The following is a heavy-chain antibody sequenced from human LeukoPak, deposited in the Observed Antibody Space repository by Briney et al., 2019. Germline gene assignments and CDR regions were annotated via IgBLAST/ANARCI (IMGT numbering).Heavy chain of an antibody. Sequence: PGGSLRLSCAASGFTFSSYWMSWVRQAPGKGLEWVANIKQDGSGKYYVDSVKGRFTISRDNAKNSLYLQMNSLRAEDTAVYYCARDSFWSGSVPGYWGQGTLVTVSS. D-gene: IGHD3-3*01. J-gene: IGHJ4*02. CDR1: GFTFSSYW. CDR3: ARDSFWSGSVPGY. CDR2: IKQDGSGK. V-gene: IGHV3-7*01.